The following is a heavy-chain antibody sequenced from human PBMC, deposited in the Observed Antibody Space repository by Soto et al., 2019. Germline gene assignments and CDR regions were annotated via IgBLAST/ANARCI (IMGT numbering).Heavy chain of an antibody. Sequence: TSETLSLTCAVYGGSFSGYYWSWIRQPPGKGLEWIGEINHSGSTNYNPSLKSRVTISVDTSKNQFSLKLSSVTAAGTAVYYCARGSSIVVVVAATGYWFDPWGQGTLVTVSS. CDR1: GGSFSGYY. J-gene: IGHJ5*02. CDR3: ARGSSIVVVVAATGYWFDP. CDR2: INHSGST. V-gene: IGHV4-34*01. D-gene: IGHD2-15*01.